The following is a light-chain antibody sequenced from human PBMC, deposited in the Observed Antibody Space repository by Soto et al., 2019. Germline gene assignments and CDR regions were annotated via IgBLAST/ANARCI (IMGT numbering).Light chain of an antibody. CDR2: KAS. Sequence: DIQMTQSPSTLSASVGDRVTITCRASQSISSWLAWYQQKPGKAPKLLIYKASNLESVVPSRFSGSGSGTEFTLTISSLQPDDFATYYCQQYNSYPYTFGQGTKLEIK. V-gene: IGKV1-5*03. CDR1: QSISSW. J-gene: IGKJ2*01. CDR3: QQYNSYPYT.